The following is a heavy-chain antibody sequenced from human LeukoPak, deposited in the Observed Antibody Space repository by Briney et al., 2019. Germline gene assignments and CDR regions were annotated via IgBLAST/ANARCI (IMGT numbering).Heavy chain of an antibody. D-gene: IGHD3-9*01. CDR1: GYTLTGYY. CDR2: INPNSGGT. J-gene: IGHJ6*03. CDR3: ACNDILTLGDYYYYYMDV. Sequence: ASVKVSCKAPGYTLTGYYMHWVRQAPGQGLEWMGWINPNSGGTNYAQKFQGRVTMTRDTSISTAYMELSRLRSDDTAVYYCACNDILTLGDYYYYYMDVWGKGTTVTVSS. V-gene: IGHV1-2*02.